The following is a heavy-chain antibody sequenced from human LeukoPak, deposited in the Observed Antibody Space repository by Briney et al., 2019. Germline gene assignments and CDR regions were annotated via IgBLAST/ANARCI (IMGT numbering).Heavy chain of an antibody. Sequence: PGGSLRLSCAASGFSFSTYWMSWVRQAPGRELEWVANIKSDGSDKYYVASVKGRFTISRGNGRNSLDLQMNGLRAEDTAVYYCARQMLITVTTFDYWGQGTLVTVSS. V-gene: IGHV3-7*05. D-gene: IGHD4-17*01. J-gene: IGHJ4*02. CDR3: ARQMLITVTTFDY. CDR1: GFSFSTYW. CDR2: IKSDGSDK.